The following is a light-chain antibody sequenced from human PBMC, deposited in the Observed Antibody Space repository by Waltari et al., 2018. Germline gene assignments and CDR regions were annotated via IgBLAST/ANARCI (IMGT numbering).Light chain of an antibody. CDR3: QQRSNWPRT. CDR2: DAS. J-gene: IGKJ1*01. Sequence: EIVLTQSPATLSLSPGERATLSCRASQSVSSYLAWYQQKPGQAPRLLIYDASSRATGIPARFSSSGSGTDFTLTISSLEPEDFAVYYCQQRSNWPRTFGQGTKVEI. CDR1: QSVSSY. V-gene: IGKV3-11*01.